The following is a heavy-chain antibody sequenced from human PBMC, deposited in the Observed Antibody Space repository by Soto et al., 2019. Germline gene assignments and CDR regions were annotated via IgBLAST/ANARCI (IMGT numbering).Heavy chain of an antibody. Sequence: QITLKESGPTLVKPTQTVTLTCTFSGFSFTTSGEGVAWIRQPPGKALEWLARIYWDDDKNYSPSLKSRLNISKATSKNQVVLTMTNMDPVDTATYYCAVSSGYYYRFDYWGQGTLVTVSS. V-gene: IGHV2-5*02. CDR3: AVSSGYYYRFDY. D-gene: IGHD3-22*01. CDR2: IYWDDDK. CDR1: GFSFTTSGEG. J-gene: IGHJ4*02.